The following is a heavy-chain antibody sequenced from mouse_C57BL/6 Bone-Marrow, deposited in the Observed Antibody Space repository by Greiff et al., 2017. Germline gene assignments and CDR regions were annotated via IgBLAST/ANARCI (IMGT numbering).Heavy chain of an antibody. D-gene: IGHD4-1*01. J-gene: IGHJ2*01. CDR3: ARERLLGPFDY. CDR1: GYAFTNYL. Sequence: QVQLQQSGAELVRPGTSVKVSCKASGYAFTNYLIEWVKQRPGQGLEWIGVINPGSGGTNYNEKFKGKATLTADKSSSTAYMQLSSLTSEDSAVYFCARERLLGPFDYWGQGTTRTVSS. CDR2: INPGSGGT. V-gene: IGHV1-54*01.